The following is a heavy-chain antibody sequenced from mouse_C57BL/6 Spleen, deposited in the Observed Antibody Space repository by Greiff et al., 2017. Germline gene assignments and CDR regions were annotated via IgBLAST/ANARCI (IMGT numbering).Heavy chain of an antibody. J-gene: IGHJ1*03. CDR2: IDTSGSYT. CDR3: ARKGDGYPLDFDV. V-gene: IGHV1-69*01. CDR1: GYTFTSYW. Sequence: VQLLQSGAGLVKPGASVKLSCEASGYTFTSYWMHWVKQSPGQGLEWIGEIDTSGSYTNYTQKFKGTSTMTVDKSSSTSYMQLSSLTSEDSAVYYWARKGDGYPLDFDVWGKGTTVTVSS. D-gene: IGHD2-3*01.